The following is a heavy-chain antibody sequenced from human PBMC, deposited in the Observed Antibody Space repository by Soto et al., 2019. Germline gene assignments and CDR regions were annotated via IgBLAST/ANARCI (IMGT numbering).Heavy chain of an antibody. J-gene: IGHJ4*02. V-gene: IGHV4-31*03. CDR1: GGAITTGGYY. D-gene: IGHD2-15*01. CDR3: ARTKCSGGSCYSWSLDY. Sequence: SESLSLTCTVSGGAITTGGYYWSWIRQLPGKGLEWIGHRYYSESTYYNPSLKSRVSISLDTSKNQFSLKLSFVTAADTAMYYCARTKCSGGSCYSWSLDYWGQGTPVTVSS. CDR2: RYYSEST.